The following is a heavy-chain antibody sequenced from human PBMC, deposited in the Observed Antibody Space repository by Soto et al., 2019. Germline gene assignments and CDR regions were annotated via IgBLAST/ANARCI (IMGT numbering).Heavy chain of an antibody. V-gene: IGHV4-4*02. D-gene: IGHD5-18*01. CDR3: ARVVDRQLCSAFFSAFDI. Sequence: QVQLQESGPGLVKPSGTLSLTCAVSGGSISSSNWWSWVRQPPGKGLEWVGEIDHSGSTNYNPSLQSRVSISVDKSKNQFSLNLRSVTAADTAVYYCARVVDRQLCSAFFSAFDIWCPGTMVTVSS. CDR2: IDHSGST. J-gene: IGHJ3*02. CDR1: GGSISSSNW.